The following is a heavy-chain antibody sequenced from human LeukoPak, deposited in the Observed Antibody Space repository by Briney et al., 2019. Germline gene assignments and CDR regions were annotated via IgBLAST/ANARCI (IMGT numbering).Heavy chain of an antibody. V-gene: IGHV4-4*07. CDR2: IYTSGST. CDR3: ARDNRGVYYFDY. Sequence: ETSETLSLTGTGSGGSISSYYWSWIRQPAGKGLEWIGRIYTSGSTNYNPSLKSRVTMSVDTSKNQFSLKLSSVTAADTAVYYCARDNRGVYYFDYWGQGTLVTVSS. J-gene: IGHJ4*02. D-gene: IGHD1-14*01. CDR1: GGSISSYY.